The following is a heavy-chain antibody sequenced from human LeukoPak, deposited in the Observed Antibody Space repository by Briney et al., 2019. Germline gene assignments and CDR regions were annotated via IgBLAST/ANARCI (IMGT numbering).Heavy chain of an antibody. CDR2: ISSSGSTI. Sequence: GGSLRLSCAASGFTFSDYYMSWIRQAPGKGLEWVSCISSSGSTIYYADSVKGRFTISRDNAKNSLYLQMDSLRAEDTAVDYCARDRGSYYCMDVWGQGTTVTVSS. V-gene: IGHV3-11*01. CDR3: ARDRGSYYCMDV. J-gene: IGHJ6*02. CDR1: GFTFSDYY.